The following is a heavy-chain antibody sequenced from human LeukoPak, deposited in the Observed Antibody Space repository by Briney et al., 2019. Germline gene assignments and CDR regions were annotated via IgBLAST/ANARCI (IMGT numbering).Heavy chain of an antibody. CDR2: ISGYNGNT. Sequence: GASVKVSCKASGYTFTSYAISWVRQAPGQGLEWMGWISGYNGNTKYAQKVQGRVTMTTDTSTSTAYMELRNLRSDDTAVYYCARGYSYGSDYYYGMDVWGQGTTVTVSS. CDR1: GYTFTSYA. J-gene: IGHJ6*02. V-gene: IGHV1-18*01. D-gene: IGHD5-18*01. CDR3: ARGYSYGSDYYYGMDV.